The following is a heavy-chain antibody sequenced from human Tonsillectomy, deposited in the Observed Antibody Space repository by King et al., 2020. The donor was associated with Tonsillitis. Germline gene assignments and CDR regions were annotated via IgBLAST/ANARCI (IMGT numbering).Heavy chain of an antibody. D-gene: IGHD6-19*01. Sequence: QLVQSGAEVKKPGESLKISCKGSGYNFTNYWIGGVRQMPGKGLEWMGVIYPDDSDTRYSPSFQGQVTFSADKSITTAYLQWSSLKAPDTAMYYCARPPGGWPHTFDIWGQGTMVTVSS. CDR1: GYNFTNYW. V-gene: IGHV5-51*03. CDR2: IYPDDSDT. J-gene: IGHJ3*02. CDR3: ARPPGGWPHTFDI.